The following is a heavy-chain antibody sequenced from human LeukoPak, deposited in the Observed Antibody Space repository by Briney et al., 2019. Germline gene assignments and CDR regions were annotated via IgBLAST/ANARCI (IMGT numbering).Heavy chain of an antibody. J-gene: IGHJ4*02. D-gene: IGHD3-22*01. Sequence: SETLSLTCAVYGGSFSGYYWSWIRQPPGKGLEWIGEINHSGSTNYNPSLKSRATISVDTSKYQFSLKLSSVTAADTAVYYCARHGGDSSGYYYFDYWGQGTLVTVSS. CDR2: INHSGST. CDR1: GGSFSGYY. V-gene: IGHV4-34*01. CDR3: ARHGGDSSGYYYFDY.